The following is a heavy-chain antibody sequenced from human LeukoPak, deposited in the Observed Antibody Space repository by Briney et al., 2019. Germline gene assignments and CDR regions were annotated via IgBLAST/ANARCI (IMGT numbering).Heavy chain of an antibody. CDR1: GFTFSSYA. J-gene: IGHJ4*02. V-gene: IGHV3-64*01. CDR2: ISSNGGST. Sequence: GGSLRLCCAASGFTFSSYAMHWVRQAPGKGLEYVSAISSNGGSTYYANSVKGRFTVSRDNSRNTLYLQMGSLRAEDMAVYYCARFDYWGQGTLVTVSS. CDR3: ARFDY.